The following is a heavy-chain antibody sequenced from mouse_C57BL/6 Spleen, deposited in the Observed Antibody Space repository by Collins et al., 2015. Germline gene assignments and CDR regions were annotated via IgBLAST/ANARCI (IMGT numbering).Heavy chain of an antibody. CDR3: ARNDYGWYFDV. D-gene: IGHD2-4*01. CDR1: GFSLTSYA. V-gene: IGHV2-9-1*01. J-gene: IGHJ1*03. CDR2: IWTGGGT. Sequence: VSGFSLTSYAISWVRQPPGKGLEWLGVIWTGGGTNYNSALKSRLSISKDNSKSQVFLKMNSLQTDDTARYYCARNDYGWYFDVWGTGTTVTVSS.